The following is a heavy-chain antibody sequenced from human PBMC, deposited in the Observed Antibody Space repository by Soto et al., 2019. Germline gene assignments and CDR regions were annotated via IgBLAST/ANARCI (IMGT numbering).Heavy chain of an antibody. D-gene: IGHD3-16*01. Sequence: QVQLVQSGAEVKKPGASVKVSCKASGYTFSSYGFSWVRQAPGQGLEGMGWISAYNGNTNYAQKVQGRVTMTTDTAPSTADIELRSLSSDDAAVDFCARDLGGGGSIDYWGQGTLVTVSS. CDR2: ISAYNGNT. CDR1: GYTFSSYG. V-gene: IGHV1-18*01. J-gene: IGHJ4*02. CDR3: ARDLGGGGSIDY.